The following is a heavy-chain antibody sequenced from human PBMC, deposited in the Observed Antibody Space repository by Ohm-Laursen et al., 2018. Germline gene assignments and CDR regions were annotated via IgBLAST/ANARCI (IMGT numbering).Heavy chain of an antibody. CDR1: GFTFSKHW. Sequence: SLRLSCAASGFTFSKHWMHWVRQAPGKGLVWVSRIKYDGSAIVYADSVKGRFTISRDNAKTTVSLQMNSLRAEDTAVYYCAKDLRRKYYDSSGYYPFFDYWGQGSLVTVSS. D-gene: IGHD3-22*01. V-gene: IGHV3-74*01. CDR2: IKYDGSAI. CDR3: AKDLRRKYYDSSGYYPFFDY. J-gene: IGHJ4*02.